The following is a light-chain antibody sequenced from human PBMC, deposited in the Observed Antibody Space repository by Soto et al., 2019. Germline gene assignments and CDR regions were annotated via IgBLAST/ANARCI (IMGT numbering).Light chain of an antibody. J-gene: IGKJ1*01. CDR1: QSVSSH. CDR2: GAS. Sequence: EIVMTQSPDTLFVSLGEGATLSCRASQSVSSHLAWYQHKPGQAPRLLIYGASTSASGIPARFSGSGSGTEFTLTISRLQSEDFGVYYCHQHNNWWTFGQGTKVDI. V-gene: IGKV3-15*01. CDR3: HQHNNWWT.